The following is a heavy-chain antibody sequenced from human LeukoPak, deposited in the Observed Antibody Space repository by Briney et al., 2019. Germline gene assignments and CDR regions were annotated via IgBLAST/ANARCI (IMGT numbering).Heavy chain of an antibody. CDR3: ARNRNGGMDV. V-gene: IGHV4-4*07. CDR1: GGSINSYY. D-gene: IGHD1-14*01. J-gene: IGHJ6*02. Sequence: SETLSLTCTVSGGSINSYYWSWIRQPAGKGLEWNGRISTSGSTNYNPSLKSRVTMSVDTSKNQISLKLSSVTAADTAVYYCARNRNGGMDVWGQGTTVTVSS. CDR2: ISTSGST.